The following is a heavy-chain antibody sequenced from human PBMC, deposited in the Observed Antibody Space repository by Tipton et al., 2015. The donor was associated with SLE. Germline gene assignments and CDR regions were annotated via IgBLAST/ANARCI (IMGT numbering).Heavy chain of an antibody. CDR1: GYSFTNYW. CDR2: IYPGDSDT. V-gene: IGHV5-51*03. D-gene: IGHD2-21*02. Sequence: QLVQSGPEVNTPGESLKISCKGSGYSFTNYWIGWVRQMPGKGLEWMGIIYPGDSDTRYSPSFQGQVTISADKSINTAFLQWSSLKASDTATYFCARRGGDGWTDSWGQGTLVTVSS. CDR3: ARRGGDGWTDS. J-gene: IGHJ4*02.